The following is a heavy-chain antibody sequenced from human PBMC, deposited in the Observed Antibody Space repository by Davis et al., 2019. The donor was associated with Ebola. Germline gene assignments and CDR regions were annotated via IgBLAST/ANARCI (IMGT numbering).Heavy chain of an antibody. CDR1: GFTFSDYY. J-gene: IGHJ6*02. CDR2: ISTYGTTI. CDR3: ARGERRYYDYNGMDV. D-gene: IGHD1-1*01. Sequence: GESLKISCAASGFTFSDYYMGWIRQAPGKGLEWLSYISTYGTTIYYGDSVKGRFTISRDNAKNSLYLQMHSLRPEDTAVYYCARGERRYYDYNGMDVWGQGTTVTVSS. V-gene: IGHV3-11*01.